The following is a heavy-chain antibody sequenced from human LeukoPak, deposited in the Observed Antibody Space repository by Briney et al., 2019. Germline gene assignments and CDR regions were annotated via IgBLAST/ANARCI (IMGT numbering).Heavy chain of an antibody. D-gene: IGHD6-13*01. CDR3: ARDRELSSSWYGSDAFDI. J-gene: IGHJ3*02. V-gene: IGHV1-8*01. Sequence: GASVKVSCKASGYTFTSYDINWVRQATGQGLEWMGWMNPNSGNTGYAQKFQGRVTMTRDTSISTAYMELSRLRSDDTAVYYCARDRELSSSWYGSDAFDIWGQGTMVTVSS. CDR1: GYTFTSYD. CDR2: MNPNSGNT.